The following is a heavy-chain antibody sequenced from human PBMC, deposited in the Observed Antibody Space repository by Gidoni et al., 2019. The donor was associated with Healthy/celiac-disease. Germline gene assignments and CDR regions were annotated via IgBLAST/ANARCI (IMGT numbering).Heavy chain of an antibody. CDR1: GVTSRSYG. J-gene: IGHJ4*02. D-gene: IGHD3-22*01. Sequence: QVQLVESGGGVVQPGRSQRLSCAAYGVTSRSYGMTWVRPAPGTGLAWVAVLWYDGSNKYYADSVKGRFTIARDNSKNTLYLQMNSLRAEDTAVYYCARDAYDSSGYYVDYWGQGTLVTVSS. CDR3: ARDAYDSSGYYVDY. CDR2: LWYDGSNK. V-gene: IGHV3-33*01.